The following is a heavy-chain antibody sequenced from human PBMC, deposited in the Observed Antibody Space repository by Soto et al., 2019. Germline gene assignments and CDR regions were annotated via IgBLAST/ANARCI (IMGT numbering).Heavy chain of an antibody. J-gene: IGHJ4*02. CDR1: GFTFSSYA. Sequence: GGSLRLSCAASGFTFSSYAMSWVRQAPGKGLEWVSAISGSGGSTYYADSVKGRFTISRDNSKNTLYLQMNSLRAEDTAVYYCAKDGVVVPAATPDYWGQGTLAPVSS. CDR3: AKDGVVVPAATPDY. V-gene: IGHV3-23*01. CDR2: ISGSGGST. D-gene: IGHD2-2*01.